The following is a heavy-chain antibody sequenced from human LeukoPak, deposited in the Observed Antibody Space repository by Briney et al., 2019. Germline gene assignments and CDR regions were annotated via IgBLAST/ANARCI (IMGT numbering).Heavy chain of an antibody. CDR1: GYTFTGYY. D-gene: IGHD5-12*01. J-gene: IGHJ4*02. V-gene: IGHV1-2*02. CDR2: INPNSGGT. Sequence: ASVKVSCTASGYTFTGYYIHWVRQAPGQGLEWMGWINPNSGGTHYAQKFQGRVTMTRDTSISTAYMELSRLRSDDTAVYYCARDLGYSGYDYGYWGQGTLVTVSS. CDR3: ARDLGYSGYDYGY.